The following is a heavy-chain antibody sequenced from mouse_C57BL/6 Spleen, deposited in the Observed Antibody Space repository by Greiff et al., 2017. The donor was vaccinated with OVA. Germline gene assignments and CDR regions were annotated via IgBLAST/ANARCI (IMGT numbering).Heavy chain of an antibody. D-gene: IGHD1-1*01. CDR2: INPNNGGT. Sequence: VQLQQSGPELVKPGASVKISCKASGYTFTDYYMNWVKQSHGKSLEWIGDINPNNGGTSYNQKFKGKATLTVDKSSSTAYMELRSLTSEDSAVYYCARSTTVPHFDYWGQGTTLTVSS. CDR3: ARSTTVPHFDY. CDR1: GYTFTDYY. J-gene: IGHJ2*01. V-gene: IGHV1-26*01.